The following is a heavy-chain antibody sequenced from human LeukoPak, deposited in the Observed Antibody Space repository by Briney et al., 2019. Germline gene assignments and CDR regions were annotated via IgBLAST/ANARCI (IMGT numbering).Heavy chain of an antibody. D-gene: IGHD6-13*01. CDR1: GGTFNSYA. V-gene: IGHV1-69*13. CDR2: IIPIFGTA. CDR3: ARSSSSRDYYYYYMDV. Sequence: SVKVSCKASGGTFNSYAISWVRQAPGQGLEWMGGIIPIFGTANYAQKFQGRVTITADESTSTAYMELSSLRSEDTAVYYCARSSSSRDYYYYYMDVWGKGTTVTISS. J-gene: IGHJ6*03.